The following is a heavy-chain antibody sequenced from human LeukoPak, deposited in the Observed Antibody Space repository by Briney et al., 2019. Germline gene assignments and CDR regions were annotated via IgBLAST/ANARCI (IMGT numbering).Heavy chain of an antibody. CDR2: IRYDGSNK. Sequence: GGSLRLSCAASGFTFSSYGMHWVRQAPGKGLEWVAFIRYDGSNKYYADSVKGRFTISRDNSKNTLYLQMNSLRAEDTAVYYCAKPAYSSGWRPNYNWFDPWGQGTLVTVSS. D-gene: IGHD6-19*01. J-gene: IGHJ5*02. CDR3: AKPAYSSGWRPNYNWFDP. CDR1: GFTFSSYG. V-gene: IGHV3-30*02.